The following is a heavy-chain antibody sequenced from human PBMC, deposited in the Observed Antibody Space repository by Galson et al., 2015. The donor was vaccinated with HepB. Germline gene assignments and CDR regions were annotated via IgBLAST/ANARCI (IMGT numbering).Heavy chain of an antibody. CDR1: GYTFTNYG. Sequence: SVKVSCKASGYTFTNYGISWVRQAPGQGLEWMGWISAYNGNTNYAQKLQGRVTMTTDTSTSTAYMELRSLRSDDTAVYDCARDYYYDSSGYRKYYYYGMDVWGQGTTVTVSS. CDR3: ARDYYYDSSGYRKYYYYGMDV. CDR2: ISAYNGNT. D-gene: IGHD3-22*01. V-gene: IGHV1-18*01. J-gene: IGHJ6*02.